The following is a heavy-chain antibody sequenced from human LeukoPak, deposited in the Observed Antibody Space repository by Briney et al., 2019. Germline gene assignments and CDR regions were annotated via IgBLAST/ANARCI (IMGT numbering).Heavy chain of an antibody. J-gene: IGHJ4*02. CDR3: IRGYGSGSYYNPLFDY. CDR2: INPSGGST. CDR1: GYTFTSFH. D-gene: IGHD3-10*01. Sequence: GASVKVSCKAPGYTFTSFHMHWVRQAPGQGLEWMGIINPSGGSTSYAQKFQGRVTMTRDMSTSTVYMELSSLRSEDTAVHYCIRGYGSGSYYNPLFDYWGQGTLVTVCS. V-gene: IGHV1-46*01.